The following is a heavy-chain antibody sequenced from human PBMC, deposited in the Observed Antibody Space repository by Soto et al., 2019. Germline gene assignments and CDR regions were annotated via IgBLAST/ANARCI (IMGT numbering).Heavy chain of an antibody. CDR2: INAGNGNT. V-gene: IGHV1-3*01. J-gene: IGHJ3*02. CDR3: ARDSSGWYPLDAFDI. CDR1: GYTFTSYA. Sequence: QVQLVQSGAEVKKPGASVKVSCKASGYTFTSYAMHWVRQAPGQRLEWMGWINAGNGNTKYSQKFQGRVTITRDTSASTAYMEVSSLRSEDTAVYYCARDSSGWYPLDAFDIWGQGTMVTVSS. D-gene: IGHD6-19*01.